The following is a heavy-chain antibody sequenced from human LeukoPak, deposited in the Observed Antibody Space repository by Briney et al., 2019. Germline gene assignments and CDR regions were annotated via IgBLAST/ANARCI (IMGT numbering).Heavy chain of an antibody. V-gene: IGHV3-23*01. CDR2: IGADGGGI. J-gene: IGHJ4*02. CDR3: AREDNWNYEFDY. CDR1: GFPFSSFV. D-gene: IGHD1-7*01. Sequence: PGGSLRLSCAASGFPFSSFVVNWVRQAPGKGLEWVSVIGADGGGIHYADSVKGRFTISRDNSKNTLFLQMDSLTAEDTAVYYCAREDNWNYEFDYWGQGTLVTVSS.